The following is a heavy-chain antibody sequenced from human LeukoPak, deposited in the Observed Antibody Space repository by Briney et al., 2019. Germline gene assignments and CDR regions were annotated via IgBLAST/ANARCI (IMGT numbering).Heavy chain of an antibody. J-gene: IGHJ3*01. D-gene: IGHD1-26*01. Sequence: PGGSLRHSCAASGFTFSRYSMNWVRQAPGKGLEWVSYISGSSSSIYYADSVKGRFTISRDNAKNSLYLQMNSLRAEDTAVYYCAREPIGGGPDAFDFWGQGTMVTVSS. V-gene: IGHV3-48*01. CDR3: AREPIGGGPDAFDF. CDR2: ISGSSSSI. CDR1: GFTFSRYS.